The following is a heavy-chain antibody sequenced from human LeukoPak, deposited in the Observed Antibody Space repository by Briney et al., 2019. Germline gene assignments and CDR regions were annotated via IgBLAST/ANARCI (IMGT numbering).Heavy chain of an antibody. Sequence: ASVKVSCKASGYTFTGYYMHWVRQAPGQGLEWMGWINPNSGGTNYAQKFQGRVTMTRDTSISTAYMELSRLRSDDTAVYYCARGGVGYRSGGSCYYFDYWGQGTLVTVSS. CDR2: INPNSGGT. CDR1: GYTFTGYY. V-gene: IGHV1-2*02. D-gene: IGHD2-15*01. CDR3: ARGGVGYRSGGSCYYFDY. J-gene: IGHJ4*02.